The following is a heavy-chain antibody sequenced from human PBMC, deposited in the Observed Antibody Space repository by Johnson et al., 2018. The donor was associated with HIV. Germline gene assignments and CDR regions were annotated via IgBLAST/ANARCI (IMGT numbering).Heavy chain of an antibody. CDR3: ATCVGGSFHAFDI. V-gene: IGHV3-66*01. CDR2: IYSGGNT. CDR1: GFSVTNTY. J-gene: IGHJ3*02. D-gene: IGHD2-15*01. Sequence: MQLVESGGGLVQPGGSLSLSCGASGFSVTNTYMNWVRQAPGKGLEWVSVIYSGGNTYYADSVRHRFTISRDDSKNTLYLQMNSLRAEDTAVYYCATCVGGSFHAFDIWGQGTMVTVSS.